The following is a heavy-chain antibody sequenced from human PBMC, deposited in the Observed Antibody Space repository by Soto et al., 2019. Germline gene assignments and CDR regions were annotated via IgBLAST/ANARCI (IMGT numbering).Heavy chain of an antibody. CDR1: GFTFSSYA. V-gene: IGHV3-30-3*01. CDR3: ARGRRIRSVTTPYY. Sequence: SLRLSCAASGFTFSSYAMHWVRQAPGKGLEWVAVISYDGSNKYYADSVKGRFTISRDNSKNTLYLQMNSLRAEDTAVYYCARGRRIRSVTTPYYWGQGTLVSVSS. CDR2: ISYDGSNK. D-gene: IGHD4-17*01. J-gene: IGHJ4*02.